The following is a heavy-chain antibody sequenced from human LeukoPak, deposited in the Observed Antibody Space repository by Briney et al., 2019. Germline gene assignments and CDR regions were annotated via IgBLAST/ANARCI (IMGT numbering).Heavy chain of an antibody. V-gene: IGHV3-43D*03. CDR2: ISWDGGST. CDR1: GFTFDDYA. Sequence: GGSLRLSCVASGFTFDDYAMHWVRQAPGKGLEWVSLISWDGGSTYYADSVKGRFTISRDNAKNSLYLQMNSLRAEDTAVYYCAELGITMIGGVWGKGTTVTISS. CDR3: AELGITMIGGV. D-gene: IGHD3-10*02. J-gene: IGHJ6*04.